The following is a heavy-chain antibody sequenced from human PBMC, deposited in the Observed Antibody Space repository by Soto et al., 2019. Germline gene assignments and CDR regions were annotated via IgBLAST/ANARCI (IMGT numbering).Heavy chain of an antibody. CDR1: GDSINSAISY. CDR2: VYYTGRA. CDR3: ARVPVVVAASAFDI. V-gene: IGHV4-39*01. Sequence: SETLSLTCAVSGDSINSAISYWGWVRQPPGKGLEWIGSVYYTGRAHYNPSLMSRLTVSVDSSKNQFSLRLSSVTAADTAVYYCARVPVVVAASAFDIWGQGTMVTVSS. D-gene: IGHD2-15*01. J-gene: IGHJ3*02.